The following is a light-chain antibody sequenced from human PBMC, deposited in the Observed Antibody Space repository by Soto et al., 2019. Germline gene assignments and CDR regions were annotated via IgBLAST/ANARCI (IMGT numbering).Light chain of an antibody. CDR2: YDD. Sequence: QSVLTQPPSVSEAPRQRVTISCSGSSSNIGNNAVNWYQQLQAKAHTLLIYYDDLLPSGVSDRFSGYKAGTAASLAISGLQSEDDADYYCADWDGSLKGVVFGGGTKLTVL. J-gene: IGLJ2*01. V-gene: IGLV1-36*01. CDR1: SSNIGNNA. CDR3: ADWDGSLKGVV.